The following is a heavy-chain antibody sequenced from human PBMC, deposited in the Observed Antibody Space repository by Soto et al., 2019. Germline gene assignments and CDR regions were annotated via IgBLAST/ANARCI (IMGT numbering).Heavy chain of an antibody. V-gene: IGHV2-70*11. D-gene: IGHD2-2*01. Sequence: SGPTLVNPTQTLTLTCTFSGFSLSTSGMCVSWVRQPPGKALEWLARIDWDDDKYYSTSLKTRLTISKDTSKNQVVLTMTNMDPVDTATYYCARMGVVGIPSDRSTSSYAGDCYYYYMDVWGKGTTVTVSS. CDR2: IDWDDDK. CDR3: ARMGVVGIPSDRSTSSYAGDCYYYYMDV. J-gene: IGHJ6*03. CDR1: GFSLSTSGMC.